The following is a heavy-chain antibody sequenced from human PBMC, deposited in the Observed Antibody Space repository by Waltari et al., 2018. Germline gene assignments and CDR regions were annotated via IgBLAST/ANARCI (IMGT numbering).Heavy chain of an antibody. CDR3: ASAFNYYDRSGYGNYYFDY. V-gene: IGHV4-39*07. Sequence: QLQLQESGPGLVKPSETLSLTCTVSGGSISSSSYYWGWIRQPPGKGLAWLGSIYYSGSTYYNPSLKSRVTISVDTSKNQFSLKRSSVTAADTAVYDCASAFNYYDRSGYGNYYFDYWGQGTLVTVSS. J-gene: IGHJ4*02. D-gene: IGHD3-22*01. CDR2: IYYSGST. CDR1: GGSISSSSYY.